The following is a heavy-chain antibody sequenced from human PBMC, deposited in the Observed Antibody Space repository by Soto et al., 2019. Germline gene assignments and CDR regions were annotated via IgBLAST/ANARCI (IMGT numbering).Heavy chain of an antibody. CDR1: GGSISSVNW. CDR2: IYHTGRT. V-gene: IGHV4-4*02. D-gene: IGHD5-18*01. CDR3: ARVPGYSYGYDYYYYYGMDV. Sequence: SETLSLTCAVSGGSISSVNWWSWVRQPPGKGLEWIGEIYHTGRTNYNPSLKSRVTISVDTSKNQFSLKLSSVTAADTAVYYCARVPGYSYGYDYYYYYGMDVWGQGTTVTVSS. J-gene: IGHJ6*02.